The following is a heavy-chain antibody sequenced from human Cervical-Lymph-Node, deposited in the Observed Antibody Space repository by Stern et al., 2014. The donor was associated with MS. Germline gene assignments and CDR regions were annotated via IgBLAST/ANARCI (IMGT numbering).Heavy chain of an antibody. Sequence: VQLVESGPGLVKPSQTLSLTCTVSGGSISSGSYYWSWIRQPAGKGLEWIGEINHSGSTNYHPSLKSRVTISVDTSKNQFSLKLSSVTAADTAVYYCARDRRVAARPAPFDYWGQGTLVTVSS. V-gene: IGHV4-61*02. J-gene: IGHJ4*02. CDR1: GGSISSGSYY. CDR2: INHSGST. D-gene: IGHD6-6*01. CDR3: ARDRRVAARPAPFDY.